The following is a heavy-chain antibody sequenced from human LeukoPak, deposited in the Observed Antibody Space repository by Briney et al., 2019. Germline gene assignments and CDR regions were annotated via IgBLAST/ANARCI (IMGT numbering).Heavy chain of an antibody. CDR3: ARDRSIAAAGNVEDY. D-gene: IGHD6-13*01. CDR1: GFTFSSYA. V-gene: IGHV3-48*03. J-gene: IGHJ4*02. Sequence: GGSLRLSCAASGFTFSSYAMSWVRQAPGKGLEWVSYISSSGSTIYYADSMKGRFTISRDNAKNSLYLQMNSLRAEDTAVYYCARDRSIAAAGNVEDYWGQGTLVTVSS. CDR2: ISSSGSTI.